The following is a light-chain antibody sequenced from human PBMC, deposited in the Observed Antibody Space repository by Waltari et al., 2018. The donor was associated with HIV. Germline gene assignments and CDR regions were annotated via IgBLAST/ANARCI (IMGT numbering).Light chain of an antibody. CDR2: RDK. CDR3: AVLDDTLGGGV. V-gene: IGLV1-47*01. J-gene: IGLJ2*01. Sequence: QSVLTQPPSASGTPGQKVTISCSGGTANIGANFVFWFQQFPGTAPKLPIYRDKLRHSGVPARFSGSKSGTSASLTISGVRSDDEAHYCCAVLDDTLGGGVFGGGTKLTVL. CDR1: TANIGANF.